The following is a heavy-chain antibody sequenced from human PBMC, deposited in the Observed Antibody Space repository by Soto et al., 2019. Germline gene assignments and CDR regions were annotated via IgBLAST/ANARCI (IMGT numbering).Heavy chain of an antibody. D-gene: IGHD6-6*01. V-gene: IGHV4-4*07. CDR3: ASGSIAAPPGWFDP. Sequence: PSETLSLTCTVSGGSISSYYRSWIRQPAGKGLEWIGRIYTSGSTNYNPSLKSRVTMSVHTSKNHFSLKLSSVTAADTAVYYCASGSIAAPPGWFDPWGQGTLVTVSS. CDR2: IYTSGST. J-gene: IGHJ5*02. CDR1: GGSISSYY.